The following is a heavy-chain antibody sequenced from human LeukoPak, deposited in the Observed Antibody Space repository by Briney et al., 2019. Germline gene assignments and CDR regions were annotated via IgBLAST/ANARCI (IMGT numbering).Heavy chain of an antibody. V-gene: IGHV3-66*02. CDR3: ARDSSGLDY. CDR1: GFTVSSNY. D-gene: IGHD6-19*01. CDR2: IYSGGST. J-gene: IGHJ4*02. Sequence: GGSLRLSCAAPGFTVSSNYMSWVREGPGKGLEWVSVIYSGGSTYYADSVKGRFTISRDNSKNTLYLQMNSLRAEDTAVYYCARDSSGLDYWGQGTLVTVSS.